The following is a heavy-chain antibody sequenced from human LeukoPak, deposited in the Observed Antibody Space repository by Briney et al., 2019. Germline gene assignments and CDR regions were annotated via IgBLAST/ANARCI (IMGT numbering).Heavy chain of an antibody. D-gene: IGHD3-22*01. J-gene: IGHJ4*02. CDR1: GASISSGCYY. CDR3: ARAVGYYYDSSGYYYDLYYFDY. V-gene: IGHV4-31*03. Sequence: SETLSLTCTVSGASISSGCYYSSWIRQHRGKGLEWIGYIYYSGTANYNPSLKSRFTISVDTSKNQFSLKLSSVTAADTAVYYCARAVGYYYDSSGYYYDLYYFDYWGQGTLVTVSS. CDR2: IYYSGTA.